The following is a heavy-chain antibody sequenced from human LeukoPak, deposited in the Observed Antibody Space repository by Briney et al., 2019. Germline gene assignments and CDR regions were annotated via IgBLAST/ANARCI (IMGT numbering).Heavy chain of an antibody. CDR3: ARLQVHYYYYMDV. V-gene: IGHV4-39*01. CDR1: GGSISSSSYY. Sequence: PSETLSLTCTVSGGSISSSSYYWGWIRQPPGKGLEWIGSIYYSGSTYYNPSLKSRVTISVDTSKNQFSLKLSSVTAADTAVYYCARLQVHYYYYMDVWGKGTTVTVSS. J-gene: IGHJ6*03. D-gene: IGHD1-1*01. CDR2: IYYSGST.